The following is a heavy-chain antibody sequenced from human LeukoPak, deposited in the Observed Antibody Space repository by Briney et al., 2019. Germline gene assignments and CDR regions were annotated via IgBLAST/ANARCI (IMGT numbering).Heavy chain of an antibody. V-gene: IGHV4-38-2*02. D-gene: IGHD3-10*01. Sequence: SETLSLTCTVSGYSISSGYYWGWIRQPPGKGLEWIGSIYHSGSTYYNPSLKSRVTISVDTSKNQFSLKLSSVTAADTAVYYCARAPLGAGYDYWGQGTLVTVSS. J-gene: IGHJ4*02. CDR1: GYSISSGYY. CDR3: ARAPLGAGYDY. CDR2: IYHSGST.